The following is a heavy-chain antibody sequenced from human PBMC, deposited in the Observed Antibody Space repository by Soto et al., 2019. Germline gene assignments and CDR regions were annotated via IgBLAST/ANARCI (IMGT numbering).Heavy chain of an antibody. V-gene: IGHV5-51*01. CDR1: GYSFTSYW. CDR3: ARGLAVAGRIPYYGMDV. D-gene: IGHD6-19*01. J-gene: IGHJ6*02. Sequence: GGSLKISCTGSGYSFTSYWIGWVRQMPGKGLEWMGIIYPGDSDTRYSPSFQGQVTISADKSISTAYLQWSSLKASDTAMYYCARGLAVAGRIPYYGMDVWGQGTTVTVSS. CDR2: IYPGDSDT.